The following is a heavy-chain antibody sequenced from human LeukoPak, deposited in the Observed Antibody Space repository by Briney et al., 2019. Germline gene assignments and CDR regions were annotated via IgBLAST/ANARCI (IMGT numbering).Heavy chain of an antibody. CDR1: GFTVSSNY. V-gene: IGHV3-66*01. CDR3: ATWQP. CDR2: IYSGGGT. Sequence: SGGSLRLSCAASGFTVSSNYMTWVRQAPGKGLEWVSVIYSGGGTYYADSVKGRFTISRDISTNTVYLQMNSLRADDTAVYYCATWQPWGQGTLVTVSS. J-gene: IGHJ5*02.